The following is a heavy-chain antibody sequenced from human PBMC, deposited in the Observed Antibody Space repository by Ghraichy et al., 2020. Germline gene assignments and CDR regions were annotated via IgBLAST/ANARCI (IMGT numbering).Heavy chain of an antibody. CDR2: ISSSSSYI. Sequence: GGSLRLSCAASGFTFSSYSMNWVRQAPGKGLEWVSSISSSSSYIYYADSVKGRFTISRDNAKNSLYLQMNSLRAEDTAVYYCARDTVPSNYDFWSWNPTYYYYGMDVWGQGTTVTVSS. V-gene: IGHV3-21*01. D-gene: IGHD3-3*01. J-gene: IGHJ6*02. CDR1: GFTFSSYS. CDR3: ARDTVPSNYDFWSWNPTYYYYGMDV.